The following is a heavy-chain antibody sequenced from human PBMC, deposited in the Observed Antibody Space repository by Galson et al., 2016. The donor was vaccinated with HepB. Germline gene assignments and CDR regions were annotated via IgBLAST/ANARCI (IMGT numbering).Heavy chain of an antibody. CDR1: KFTFRNYA. CDR3: AKDPIQCGGDCTRASYYFDY. CDR2: ISGPGRNT. J-gene: IGHJ4*02. V-gene: IGHV3-23*01. Sequence: SLRLSCAASKFTFRNYAMSWVRQAPGKGLEWVSSISGPGRNTYYADSVKGRFTISRDNSQNTLHLQMNSLRAEDTAVYYCAKDPIQCGGDCTRASYYFDYWGQGLLVTVSS. D-gene: IGHD2-21*02.